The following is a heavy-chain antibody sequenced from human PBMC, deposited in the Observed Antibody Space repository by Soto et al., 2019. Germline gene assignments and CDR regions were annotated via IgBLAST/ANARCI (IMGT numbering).Heavy chain of an antibody. J-gene: IGHJ4*02. V-gene: IGHV1-69*13. Sequence: SVKVSCKASGGTFSSYAISWVRQAPGQGLEWMGGIIPIFGTANYAQKFQGRVTITADESTSTAYMELSSLRSEDTAVYYCARDGPYSSGWRRFDYWGQGTLVTVSS. D-gene: IGHD6-19*01. CDR3: ARDGPYSSGWRRFDY. CDR1: GGTFSSYA. CDR2: IIPIFGTA.